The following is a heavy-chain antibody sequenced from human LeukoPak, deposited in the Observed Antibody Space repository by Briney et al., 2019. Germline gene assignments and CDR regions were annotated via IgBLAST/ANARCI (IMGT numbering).Heavy chain of an antibody. CDR2: IKSKTDGGTA. D-gene: IGHD3-10*01. CDR1: GFTFSNAW. CDR3: TTDRLHYSGSGSYCGDN. Sequence: GGSLRLSCAASGFTFSNAWMAWVGQAPGKGLEWVGRIKSKTDGGTADYAAPVKGRFTISRDDSKNTLCLQMNSLQTEDTAVYYCTTDRLHYSGSGSYCGDNWGQGTLVTVSS. J-gene: IGHJ4*02. V-gene: IGHV3-15*01.